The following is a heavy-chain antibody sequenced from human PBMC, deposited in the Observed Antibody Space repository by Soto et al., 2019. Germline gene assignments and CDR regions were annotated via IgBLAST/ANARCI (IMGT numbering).Heavy chain of an antibody. CDR1: GFTFSSYA. J-gene: IGHJ4*02. CDR2: ISDSGGST. Sequence: GGSLRLSCAASGFTFSSYAMSWVRQAPGKGLEWVSTISDSGGSTYYADSVKGRFTISRDNSKNTLYLQMNSLRAEDTAVYYCAKDANPGDGYNFFDYWGQGTLVTVSS. CDR3: AKDANPGDGYNFFDY. V-gene: IGHV3-23*01. D-gene: IGHD5-12*01.